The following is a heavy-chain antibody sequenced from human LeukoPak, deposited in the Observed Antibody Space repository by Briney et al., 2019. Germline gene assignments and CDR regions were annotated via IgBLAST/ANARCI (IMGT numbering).Heavy chain of an antibody. CDR3: ASYGSGSYRFDP. CDR1: GGSISSGNYY. Sequence: ASETLSLTCTVSGGSISSGNYYWSWIRQHPGKGLEWIGYIHHSGSTYYNPSLKSRVIISVDTSKNQFSLKLNSVTAADTAVYYCASYGSGSYRFDPWGQGTLVTVSS. V-gene: IGHV4-31*03. J-gene: IGHJ5*02. CDR2: IHHSGST. D-gene: IGHD3-10*01.